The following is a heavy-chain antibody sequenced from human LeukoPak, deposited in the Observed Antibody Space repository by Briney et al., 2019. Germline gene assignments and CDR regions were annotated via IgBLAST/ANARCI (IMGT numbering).Heavy chain of an antibody. D-gene: IGHD4-23*01. CDR1: GFTFSDYY. CDR2: ITGSGDIK. J-gene: IGHJ6*03. CDR3: ARGYGGKDYYYYYMDV. Sequence: RTGGSLRLSCAASGFTFSDYYMSWIRLTPGKGLEWVSYITGSGDIKSYVDSVKGRFTISRDNSKNTLFLQMNSLRPEDTAVYYCARGYGGKDYYYYYMDVWGKGTTVTVSS. V-gene: IGHV3-11*01.